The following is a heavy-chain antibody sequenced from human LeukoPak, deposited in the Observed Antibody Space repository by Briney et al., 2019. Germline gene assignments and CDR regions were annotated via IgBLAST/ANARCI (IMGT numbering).Heavy chain of an antibody. J-gene: IGHJ3*02. CDR2: INHSGST. CDR1: GGSFSGYY. Sequence: PSETLSLTCAVYGGSFSGYYWSWIRQPPGKGLEWIGEINHSGSTNYNPSLKSRVTISVDTSKNQFSLKLSSVTAADTAVYYCRYCSGGSCYSYDAFDIWGQGTMVTVSS. D-gene: IGHD2-15*01. CDR3: RYCSGGSCYSYDAFDI. V-gene: IGHV4-34*01.